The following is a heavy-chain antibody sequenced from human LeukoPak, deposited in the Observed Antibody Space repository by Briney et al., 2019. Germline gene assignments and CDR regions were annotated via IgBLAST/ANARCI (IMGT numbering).Heavy chain of an antibody. CDR1: GFTFGSYA. V-gene: IGHV3-23*01. CDR3: AKARIAAAGTGAFDV. CDR2: FSATDGSA. J-gene: IGHJ3*01. Sequence: GGSLRLSCAASGFTFGSYALTWFGQAPGKGLEWVSAFSATDGSAQYAESVKGRFTISRDNSKNRLYLQMNSLRAEDTAVYYRAKARIAAAGTGAFDVWGQGTMVTVSS. D-gene: IGHD6-13*01.